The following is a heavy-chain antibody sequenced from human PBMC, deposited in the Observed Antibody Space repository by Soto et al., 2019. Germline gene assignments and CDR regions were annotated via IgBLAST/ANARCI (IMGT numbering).Heavy chain of an antibody. CDR1: GFSLSTRGVA. V-gene: IGHV2-5*02. D-gene: IGHD6-19*01. CDR3: ARGYSSGWYIWFDP. CDR2: IYWDEDK. Sequence: SGPTLVNPTQTLTLTCTFSGFSLSTRGVAVGWFRQPPGKALEWLALIYWDEDKWYSPSLKSRLTITDDTSKNQVVLTMTNMDPVDTATYYCARGYSSGWYIWFDPWGQGTLVTVSS. J-gene: IGHJ5*02.